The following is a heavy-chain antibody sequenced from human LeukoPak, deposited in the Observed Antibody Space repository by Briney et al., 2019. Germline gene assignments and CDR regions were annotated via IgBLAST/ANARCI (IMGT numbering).Heavy chain of an antibody. V-gene: IGHV1-8*01. J-gene: IGHJ5*02. CDR2: MTPNSGQT. CDR1: GYTFTSFD. Sequence: GASVKVSCKASGYTFTSFDINWVRQATGQGLEWLGWMTPNSGQTGYAQKFQGRVTLTRDTSTSTAYMELSSLTSEDTAVYYCARNEYVTGWFDHWGQGTVVTVSS. CDR3: ARNEYVTGWFDH. D-gene: IGHD2/OR15-2a*01.